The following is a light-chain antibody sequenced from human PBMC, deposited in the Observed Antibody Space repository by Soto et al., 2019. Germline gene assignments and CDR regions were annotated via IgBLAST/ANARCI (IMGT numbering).Light chain of an antibody. Sequence: DIQMTQSPSTLSASVGDRVTITCRASQSISSWLAWYQQKPGKAPKLLVYDASSLESGVPSRFSGSRSGTEFTLTISNLQPEDFASYYCLQDHDDSWTFGQGTKGDIK. CDR3: LQDHDDSWT. V-gene: IGKV1-5*01. J-gene: IGKJ1*01. CDR1: QSISSW. CDR2: DAS.